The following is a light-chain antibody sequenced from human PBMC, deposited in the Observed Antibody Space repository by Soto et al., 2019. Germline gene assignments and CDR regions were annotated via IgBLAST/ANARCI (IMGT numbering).Light chain of an antibody. CDR3: QQYGSSPSIT. Sequence: EIVLTQSPGTLSLSPGERATLSCRASQSVSSSYLAWYQQKPGQAPRLLIYGASSRPTGIPDRFSGSGSGTDFNLTISRLEPEDFAVNYCQQYGSSPSITFGQGTRLEIK. J-gene: IGKJ5*01. V-gene: IGKV3-20*01. CDR1: QSVSSSY. CDR2: GAS.